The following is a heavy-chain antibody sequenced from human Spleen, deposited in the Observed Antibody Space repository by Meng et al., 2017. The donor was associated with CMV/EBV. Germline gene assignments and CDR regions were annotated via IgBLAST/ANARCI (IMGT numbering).Heavy chain of an antibody. CDR3: AKAYCSSTSCYTLASGGMDV. Sequence: SLRLSCAASGFTFDDYAMHWVRQAPGKGLEWVSGISWNSGSIGYADSVKGRFTISRDNAKNSLYLQMNSLRAEDTALYYCAKAYCSSTSCYTLASGGMDVWGQGTTVTVSS. V-gene: IGHV3-9*01. CDR1: GFTFDDYA. CDR2: ISWNSGSI. J-gene: IGHJ6*02. D-gene: IGHD2-2*02.